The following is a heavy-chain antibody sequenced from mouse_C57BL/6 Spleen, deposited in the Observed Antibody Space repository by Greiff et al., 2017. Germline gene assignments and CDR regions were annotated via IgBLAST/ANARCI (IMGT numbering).Heavy chain of an antibody. V-gene: IGHV1-50*01. D-gene: IGHD2-5*01. CDR1: GYTFTSYW. J-gene: IGHJ1*03. CDR2: IDPSDSNT. Sequence: QVQLQQPGAELVKPGASVKLSCKASGYTFTSYWMQWVKQRPGQGLEWIGEIDPSDSNTNYNQKFKGKATLTVDTSSSTAYMQLSSLTSEDSAVYYCARTPYYSNYRYFDVWGTGTTVTVSS. CDR3: ARTPYYSNYRYFDV.